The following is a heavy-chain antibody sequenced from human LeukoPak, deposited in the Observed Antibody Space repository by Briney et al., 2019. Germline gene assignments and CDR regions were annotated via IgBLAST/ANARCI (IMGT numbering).Heavy chain of an antibody. CDR3: ARDRNGVCYDY. CDR2: ISSSGSTI. D-gene: IGHD2-8*01. V-gene: IGHV3-11*01. CDR1: GFTFSDYY. Sequence: GGSLRLSCAASGFTFSDYYMSWLRQAPGKGLEWVSYISSSGSTIYYADSVKGRFTISRDDAKNSLYLQMNSLRAEDTAVYYCARDRNGVCYDYWGQGTLVTVSS. J-gene: IGHJ4*02.